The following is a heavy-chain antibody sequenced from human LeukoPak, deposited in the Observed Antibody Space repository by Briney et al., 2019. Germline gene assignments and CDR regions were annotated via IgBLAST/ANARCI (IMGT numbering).Heavy chain of an antibody. V-gene: IGHV4-34*01. CDR2: INHSGST. Sequence: SETLSLTCAVYGGSFSGYYWSWIRQPPGKGLEWIGEINHSGSTNYNPSLKSRVTISVDTSKNQFFLKLSSVTAADTAVYYCARGTYYDFWSGYYTPGFFDYWGQGTLVTVSS. J-gene: IGHJ4*02. CDR1: GGSFSGYY. D-gene: IGHD3-3*01. CDR3: ARGTYYDFWSGYYTPGFFDY.